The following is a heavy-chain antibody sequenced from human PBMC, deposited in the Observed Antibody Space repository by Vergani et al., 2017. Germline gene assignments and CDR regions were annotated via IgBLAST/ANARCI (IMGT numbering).Heavy chain of an antibody. D-gene: IGHD1-26*01. J-gene: IGHJ4*02. Sequence: QLQLQESGSGLVKPSQTLSLTCAVSGGSISSGGYYWSWIRQHPGKGLEWIGYIYYSGSTYYNPSLKSRVTISVDTSKNQFSLKLSSVTAADTAVYYCARDSGSYYFDYWGQGTLVTVSS. CDR2: IYYSGST. CDR3: ARDSGSYYFDY. CDR1: GGSISSGGYY. V-gene: IGHV4-31*11.